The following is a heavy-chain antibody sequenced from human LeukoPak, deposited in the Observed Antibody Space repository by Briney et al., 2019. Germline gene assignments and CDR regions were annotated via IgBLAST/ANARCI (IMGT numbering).Heavy chain of an antibody. CDR3: SREGQWLALKGTCVY. J-gene: IGHJ4*02. D-gene: IGHD6-19*01. V-gene: IGHV3-23*01. CDR1: GFTFSSYA. Sequence: GGSLRLSCAASGFTFSSYAMSWVRQAPGKGLEWVSAISGSGGSTYYADSVKGRSTISRDNSKNTLYLQMNSLRAEDTAVYYCSREGQWLALKGTCVYWGQGTLVTVSS. CDR2: ISGSGGST.